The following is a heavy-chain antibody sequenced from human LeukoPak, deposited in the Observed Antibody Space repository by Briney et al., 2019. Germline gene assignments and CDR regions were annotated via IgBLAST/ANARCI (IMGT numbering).Heavy chain of an antibody. J-gene: IGHJ4*02. Sequence: GGSLRLSCAASGFTFSSYSMNWVRQAPGKGLEWVSSISSSSSYIYYADSVKGRFTISRDNAKNSLYLQMNSLRAEDTAVYYCARDGTTYDFWSGYTPGDFDYWGQGTLVTVSS. CDR1: GFTFSSYS. D-gene: IGHD3-3*01. V-gene: IGHV3-21*01. CDR2: ISSSSSYI. CDR3: ARDGTTYDFWSGYTPGDFDY.